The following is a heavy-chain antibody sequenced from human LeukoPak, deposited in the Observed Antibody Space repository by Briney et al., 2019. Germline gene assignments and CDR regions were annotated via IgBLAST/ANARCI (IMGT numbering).Heavy chain of an antibody. CDR3: AKDRGEYYDILTGYYPRFYMDV. J-gene: IGHJ6*04. V-gene: IGHV3-9*01. Sequence: PGGSLRLSCSASGFNFENFAMHWVRQVPGRGLEWVSGISYNSGMIDYADSVKGRFTISRDNAKDTLSLQMNSLRAEDTAVYYCAKDRGEYYDILTGYYPRFYMDVWGKGTTVTISS. D-gene: IGHD3-9*01. CDR1: GFNFENFA. CDR2: ISYNSGMI.